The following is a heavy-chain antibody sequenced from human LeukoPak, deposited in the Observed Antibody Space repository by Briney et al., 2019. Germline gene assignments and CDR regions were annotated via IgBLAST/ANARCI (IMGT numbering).Heavy chain of an antibody. Sequence: GGSLRLSCAASGFTFSSYAMHWVRQAPGKGLEWVAVISYDGSNNYYADSVKGRFTISRDNSKNTLYLQMNSLRAEDTAVYYCARDQEWAAAVNTFDYWGQGTLVTVSS. J-gene: IGHJ4*02. CDR3: ARDQEWAAAVNTFDY. CDR2: ISYDGSNN. D-gene: IGHD6-13*01. CDR1: GFTFSSYA. V-gene: IGHV3-30*04.